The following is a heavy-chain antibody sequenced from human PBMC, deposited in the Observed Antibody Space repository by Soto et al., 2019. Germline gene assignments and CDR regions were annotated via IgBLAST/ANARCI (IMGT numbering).Heavy chain of an antibody. V-gene: IGHV4-59*08. Sequence: PSETLSLTCSVSGASISSYYWSWFRQAPGKGLEYIGYIHNGERTNYNPSLESRVTISADTSKNQFSLRLSSVTAADTAVYYCARAQSPEATFDYWGQGTLVTVSS. J-gene: IGHJ4*02. CDR2: IHNGERT. CDR1: GASISSYY. CDR3: ARAQSPEATFDY.